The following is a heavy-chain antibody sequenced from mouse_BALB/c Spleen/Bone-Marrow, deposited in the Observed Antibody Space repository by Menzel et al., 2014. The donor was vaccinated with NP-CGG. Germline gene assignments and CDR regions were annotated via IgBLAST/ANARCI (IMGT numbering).Heavy chain of an antibody. CDR1: GFTFTSYW. CDR2: INPSNGRT. V-gene: IGHV1S81*02. Sequence: QVQLQQSGGELVKPGASVKLSCMASGFTFTSYWIHWVKQRPGQGPEWIGEINPSNGRTNYNEKFKRKATLTEDKSSSTAYMQLSSLTPGDSAVYYCARDGNYRYAMDYWGQGTSVTVSS. CDR3: ARDGNYRYAMDY. J-gene: IGHJ4*01. D-gene: IGHD2-1*01.